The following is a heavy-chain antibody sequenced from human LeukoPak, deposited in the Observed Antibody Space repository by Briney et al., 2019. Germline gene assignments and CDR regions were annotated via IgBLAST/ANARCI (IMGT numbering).Heavy chain of an antibody. Sequence: PGGSLRLSCAAAAFTFSDNSMNWVRQSPGKGLEWVSSISGGSSYIYYADSLKGRFTISRDNAKNSLYLQMNSLRAEDTAVYYCARVYSYGCDYWGQGTLVTVSS. CDR1: AFTFSDNS. D-gene: IGHD5-18*01. V-gene: IGHV3-21*01. CDR3: ARVYSYGCDY. CDR2: ISGGSSYI. J-gene: IGHJ4*02.